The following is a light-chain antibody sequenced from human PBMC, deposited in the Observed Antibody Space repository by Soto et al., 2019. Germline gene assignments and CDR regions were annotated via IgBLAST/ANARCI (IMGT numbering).Light chain of an antibody. CDR3: QQSYSTPLT. Sequence: DIQMTQSPSSLSASVGDRVTITCRASQSISSYLNWYQQKPGKAPKLLIYAASSLQSGVPSRFSGSGSGTDFTLPSSSLQPEDVATYYCQQSYSTPLTFGGGTKVDIK. J-gene: IGKJ4*01. V-gene: IGKV1-39*01. CDR2: AAS. CDR1: QSISSY.